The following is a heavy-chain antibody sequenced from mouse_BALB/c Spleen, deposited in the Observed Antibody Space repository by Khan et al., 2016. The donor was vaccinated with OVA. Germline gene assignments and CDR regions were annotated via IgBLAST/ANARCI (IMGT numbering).Heavy chain of an antibody. CDR1: GYSITSDYA. Sequence: EVELVESGPGLVKPSQSLSLTCTVTGYSITSDYAWNWIRQFPGNKLEWMGYISYSGSTSYNPSLKSRISITRDTSKNQFFLQLNSVTTEDTATYYCARWGNSYFDYWGQGTTLTGSS. V-gene: IGHV3-2*02. CDR2: ISYSGST. CDR3: ARWGNSYFDY. J-gene: IGHJ2*01.